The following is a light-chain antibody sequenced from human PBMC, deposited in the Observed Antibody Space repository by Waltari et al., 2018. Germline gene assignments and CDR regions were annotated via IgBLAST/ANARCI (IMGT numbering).Light chain of an antibody. V-gene: IGKV3-20*01. Sequence: EIVLTQSPGTLSLSLGERATLSCRASQSVSRTLAWYQQKPGQAPRLLIYDASSRATGIPDRFSGSGSGTAFSLTISSLEPEDFAVFYCQKYGTLPATFGQGTKVEIK. CDR2: DAS. CDR3: QKYGTLPAT. J-gene: IGKJ1*01. CDR1: QSVSRT.